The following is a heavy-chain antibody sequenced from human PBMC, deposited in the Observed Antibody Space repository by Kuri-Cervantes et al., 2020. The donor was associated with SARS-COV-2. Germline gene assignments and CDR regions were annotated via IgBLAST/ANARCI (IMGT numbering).Heavy chain of an antibody. CDR1: GFTFSSYW. CDR3: ARDRYDFWSGLGYYYYGMDV. J-gene: IGHJ6*02. Sequence: ETLSLTCAASGFTFSSYWMHWVRQAPGKGLVWVSRINSDGSSTSYADSVKGRFTISRDNAKNTLYLQMNSLRAEDTAVYYCARDRYDFWSGLGYYYYGMDVWGQGTTVPSP. CDR2: INSDGSST. V-gene: IGHV3-74*01. D-gene: IGHD3-3*01.